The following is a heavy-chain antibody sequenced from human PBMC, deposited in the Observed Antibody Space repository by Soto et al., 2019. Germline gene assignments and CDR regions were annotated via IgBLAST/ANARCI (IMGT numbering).Heavy chain of an antibody. J-gene: IGHJ5*02. CDR3: ARGSFGVGIHGRYNWFDP. Sequence: SVKVSCKASGGTFSSYAISWVRQAPGQGLEWMGGIIPIFGTANYAQKFQGRVTITADESTSTAYMELSSLRSEDTAVYYCARGSFGVGIHGRYNWFDPWGQGTLVPVSS. V-gene: IGHV1-69*13. CDR1: GGTFSSYA. D-gene: IGHD3-3*01. CDR2: IIPIFGTA.